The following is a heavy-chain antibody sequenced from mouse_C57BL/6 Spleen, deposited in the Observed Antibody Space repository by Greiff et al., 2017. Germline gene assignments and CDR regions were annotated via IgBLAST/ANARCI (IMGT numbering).Heavy chain of an antibody. CDR2: IDPSDSYT. Sequence: VQLQQSGAELVMPGASVKLSCKASGYTFTSYWMHWVKQRPGQGLEWIGEIDPSDSYTNYNQKFKGKSTLTVDRSSSTAYMQLSSLTSEDSAVYYCARSGVSYGSPYWYFDVWGTGTTVTVSS. V-gene: IGHV1-69*01. CDR1: GYTFTSYW. CDR3: ARSGVSYGSPYWYFDV. D-gene: IGHD1-1*01. J-gene: IGHJ1*03.